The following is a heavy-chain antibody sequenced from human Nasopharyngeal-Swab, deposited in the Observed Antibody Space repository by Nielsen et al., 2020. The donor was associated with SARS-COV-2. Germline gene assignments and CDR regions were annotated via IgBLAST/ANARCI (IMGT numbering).Heavy chain of an antibody. J-gene: IGHJ1*01. D-gene: IGHD1-26*01. CDR1: GFTFSDYN. V-gene: IGHV3-21*01. Sequence: GESLKISCAASGFTFSDYNMNWVRQAPGKGLEWVSSISNSSRYIYQADSVKGRFTISRDNAKNSLYLQMNSLRAEDTAVYYCARAGGVSSAEYFQYWGKGTLVTVSS. CDR2: ISNSSRYI. CDR3: ARAGGVSSAEYFQY.